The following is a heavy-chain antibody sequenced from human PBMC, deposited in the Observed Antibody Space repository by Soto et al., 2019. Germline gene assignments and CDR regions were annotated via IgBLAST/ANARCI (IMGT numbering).Heavy chain of an antibody. CDR3: ARAGYDILTGYYPGFDY. CDR2: ISAYNGNT. J-gene: IGHJ4*02. CDR1: GYTFTSYG. V-gene: IGHV1-18*01. D-gene: IGHD3-9*01. Sequence: ASVKVSCKASGYTFTSYGISWVRQAPGRGLEWMGWISAYNGNTNYAQKLQGRVTMTTDTSTSTAYMELRSLRSDDTAVYYCARAGYDILTGYYPGFDYWGQGTLVTAPQ.